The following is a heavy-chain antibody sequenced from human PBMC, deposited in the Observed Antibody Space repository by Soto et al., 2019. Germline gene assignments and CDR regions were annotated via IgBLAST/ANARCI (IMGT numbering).Heavy chain of an antibody. D-gene: IGHD3-16*02. CDR3: ASDLGTSYDYVWGSYRYTEHYFDY. CDR1: GYTFTSYG. V-gene: IGHV1-18*01. J-gene: IGHJ4*02. Sequence: ASVKVSCKASGYTFTSYGISWVRQAPGQGLEWMRWISAYNGNTNYAQKLQGRVTMTTDTSTSTAYMELRSLRSDDTAVYYCASDLGTSYDYVWGSYRYTEHYFDYWGQGTLVTAPQ. CDR2: ISAYNGNT.